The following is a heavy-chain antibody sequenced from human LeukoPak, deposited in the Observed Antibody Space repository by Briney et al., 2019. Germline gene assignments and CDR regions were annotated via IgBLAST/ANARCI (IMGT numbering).Heavy chain of an antibody. CDR1: GGSLSRYY. CDR3: ARSELLLFGGVNSGFDY. Sequence: SETLSLTRTVSGGSLSRYYWSWIRQPPAKGLEGIGYIYYSGSTNYNPSLQNRVTISLDTSKKQFSLKLSSVTAADTAVYYCARSELLLFGGVNSGFDYWGQGTLVTVSS. CDR2: IYYSGST. D-gene: IGHD3-10*01. V-gene: IGHV4-59*01. J-gene: IGHJ4*02.